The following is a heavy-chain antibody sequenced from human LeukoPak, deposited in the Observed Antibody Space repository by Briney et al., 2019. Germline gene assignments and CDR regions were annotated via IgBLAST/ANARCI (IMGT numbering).Heavy chain of an antibody. CDR3: ARSLEMATINPFDY. V-gene: IGHV3-30*01. Sequence: GGSLRLSCAASGFTFSSYAMHWVRQAPGKGLEWGAVISYDGSNKYYADSVKGRLTISRDNSKNTLYLQMNSLRAEDTAVYYCARSLEMATINPFDYWGQGTLVTVSS. CDR2: ISYDGSNK. CDR1: GFTFSSYA. J-gene: IGHJ4*02. D-gene: IGHD5-24*01.